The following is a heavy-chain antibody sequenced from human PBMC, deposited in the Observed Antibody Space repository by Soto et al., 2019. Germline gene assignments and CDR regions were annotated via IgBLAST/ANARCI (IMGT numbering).Heavy chain of an antibody. V-gene: IGHV1-69*13. CDR1: GCTFSSYA. CDR2: IIPIFGTA. J-gene: IGHJ4*02. D-gene: IGHD3-22*01. CDR3: ARAYYYDSSGYYGHY. Sequence: SVKVSCKASGCTFSSYAISWVRQAPGQGLEWMGGIIPIFGTANYAQKFQGRVTITADESTSTAYMELSSLRSEDTAVYYCARAYYYDSSGYYGHYWGQGTLVTVSS.